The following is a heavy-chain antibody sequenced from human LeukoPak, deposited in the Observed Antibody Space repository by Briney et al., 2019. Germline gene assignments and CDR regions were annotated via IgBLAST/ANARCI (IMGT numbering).Heavy chain of an antibody. CDR1: GYTLTELS. CDR2: FDPEDGET. J-gene: IGHJ4*02. D-gene: IGHD3-16*02. V-gene: IGHV1-24*01. CDR3: ARDRGVITFGGVIVITGGLGY. Sequence: ASVKVSCKVSGYTLTELSMHWVRQAPGKGLEWMGGFDPEDGETIYAQKFQGRVTMTEDTSTDTAYMELSSLRSEDTAVYYCARDRGVITFGGVIVITGGLGYWGQGTLVTVSS.